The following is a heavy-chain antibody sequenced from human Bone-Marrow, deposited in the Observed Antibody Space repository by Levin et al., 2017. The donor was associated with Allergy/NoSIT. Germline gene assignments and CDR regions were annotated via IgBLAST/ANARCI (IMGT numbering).Heavy chain of an antibody. J-gene: IGHJ5*02. Sequence: PGGSLRLSCAVYGGSFSGYYWSWIRQPPGKGLEWIGEINHSGSTNYNPSLKSRVTISVDTSKNQFSLKLSSVTAADTAVYYCARKYCSSTSCPHYNWFDPWGQGTLVTVSS. CDR1: GGSFSGYY. CDR2: INHSGST. V-gene: IGHV4-34*01. CDR3: ARKYCSSTSCPHYNWFDP. D-gene: IGHD2-2*01.